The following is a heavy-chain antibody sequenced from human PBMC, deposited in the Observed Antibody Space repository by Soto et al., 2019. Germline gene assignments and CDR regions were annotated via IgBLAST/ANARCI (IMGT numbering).Heavy chain of an antibody. D-gene: IGHD6-13*01. J-gene: IGHJ4*02. Sequence: QVQLVQSGAEVKKPGSSVKVSCKASGGTFSSYAISWVRQAPGQGLEWMGGIIPIFGTTNYAQKFQGRVTITADESTSTAYMELSSLRSEDTAVYYCAIRSPGIAAAGPFFDYWGQGTLVTVSS. CDR1: GGTFSSYA. CDR2: IIPIFGTT. V-gene: IGHV1-69*01. CDR3: AIRSPGIAAAGPFFDY.